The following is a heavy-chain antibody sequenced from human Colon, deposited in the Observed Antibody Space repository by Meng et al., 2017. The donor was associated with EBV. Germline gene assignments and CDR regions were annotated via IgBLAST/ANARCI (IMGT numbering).Heavy chain of an antibody. V-gene: IGHV4-31*03. J-gene: IGHJ4*02. CDR2: TYYSGST. D-gene: IGHD6-19*01. Sequence: QGQVQESGPGRVKPSQTLSLTCTVSGGSVSSGGYYWTWIRQHPGKGLEWFGHTYYSGSTFYNPSLKRRVIISIDTSKNQFSLNLRSVTAADTAVYYCARVSSGWDYFDYWGQGTLVTVSS. CDR1: GGSVSSGGYY. CDR3: ARVSSGWDYFDY.